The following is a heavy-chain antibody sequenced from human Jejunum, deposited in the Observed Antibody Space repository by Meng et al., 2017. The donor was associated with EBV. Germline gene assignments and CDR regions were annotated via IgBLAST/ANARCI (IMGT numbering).Heavy chain of an antibody. D-gene: IGHD3-22*01. V-gene: IGHV1-2*06. CDR3: ARDYSDSSRQGY. CDR2: INPNSGGT. J-gene: IGHJ4*02. Sequence: QWQLGHSGVDVKQPCASVRVSCKASVYTFTGYFIHWVRQAPGQGLEWMGLINPNSGGTSYTQKFQGRVTMTRDTSITTAYMALSRLGSDDTAVYYCARDYSDSSRQGYWGQGTLVTVSS. CDR1: VYTFTGYF.